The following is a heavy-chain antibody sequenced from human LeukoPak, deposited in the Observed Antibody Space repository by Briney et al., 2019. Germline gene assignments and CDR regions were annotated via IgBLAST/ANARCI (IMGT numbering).Heavy chain of an antibody. CDR3: ARRGRYCSGGSCQAALTMGRTGMDV. Sequence: PSETLSLTCAVYGGSFSGYYWSWIRQPPGKGLEWIGEINHSGSTNYNPSLKSRVTISVDTSKNQFSLKLSPVTAADTAVYYCARRGRYCSGGSCQAALTMGRTGMDVWGKGTTVTISS. CDR2: INHSGST. CDR1: GGSFSGYY. J-gene: IGHJ6*04. V-gene: IGHV4-34*01. D-gene: IGHD2-15*01.